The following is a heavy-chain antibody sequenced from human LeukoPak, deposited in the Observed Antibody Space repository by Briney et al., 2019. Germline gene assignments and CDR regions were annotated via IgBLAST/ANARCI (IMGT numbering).Heavy chain of an antibody. CDR2: IYSGGST. CDR1: GFTVSSNY. Sequence: PGGSLRLSCAASGFTVSSNYMSWVRQAPGKGLEWVSVIYSGGSTYYADSVKGRFTISRDNSKNTLYLQMNSLRAEDTAVYYCARGWALGRWLQSDWGQGTLVTVSS. J-gene: IGHJ4*02. V-gene: IGHV3-53*01. D-gene: IGHD5-24*01. CDR3: ARGWALGRWLQSD.